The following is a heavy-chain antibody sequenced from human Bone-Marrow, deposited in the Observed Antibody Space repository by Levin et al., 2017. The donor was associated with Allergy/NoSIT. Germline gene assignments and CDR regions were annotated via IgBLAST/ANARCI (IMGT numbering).Heavy chain of an antibody. D-gene: IGHD5-18*01. CDR1: GLTFGDYY. CDR2: ISSRSTTI. CDR3: AGVDTTMGLI. V-gene: IGHV3-11*01. Sequence: GESLRLSCAASGLTFGDYYMSWIRQAPGKGLEWVSYISSRSTTIYYADSVKGRFTISRDNAKNSLYLQMNSLRGEDTAVYYCAGVDTTMGLIWGQGTLVTVSS. J-gene: IGHJ4*02.